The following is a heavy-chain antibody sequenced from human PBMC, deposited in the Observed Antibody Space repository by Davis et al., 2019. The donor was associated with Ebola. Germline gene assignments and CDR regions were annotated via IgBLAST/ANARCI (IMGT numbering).Heavy chain of an antibody. J-gene: IGHJ4*02. D-gene: IGHD3-9*01. Sequence: SVKVSCKASGGTFSNFVISWVRQAPGQGLEWMGGIIPIFGSANYAQNFLGRLTITADGSTSTAYMELSRLRSDDSAVYYCAIRLADYDFWGQGTLLTVSS. V-gene: IGHV1-69*13. CDR3: AIRLADYDF. CDR2: IIPIFGSA. CDR1: GGTFSNFV.